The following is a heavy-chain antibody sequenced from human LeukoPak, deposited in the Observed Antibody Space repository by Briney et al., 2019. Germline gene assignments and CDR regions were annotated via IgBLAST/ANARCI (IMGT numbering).Heavy chain of an antibody. J-gene: IGHJ4*02. V-gene: IGHV4-61*05. Sequence: SETLSLTCTVSGGSISRSRYYWGWIRQPPGKGLEWIGRIYTSGSTNYNPSLKSRVTISVDTSKNQFSLKLSSVTAADTAVYYCARGITMVRGVIMFFDYWGQGTLVTVSS. D-gene: IGHD3-10*01. CDR2: IYTSGST. CDR3: ARGITMVRGVIMFFDY. CDR1: GGSISRSRYY.